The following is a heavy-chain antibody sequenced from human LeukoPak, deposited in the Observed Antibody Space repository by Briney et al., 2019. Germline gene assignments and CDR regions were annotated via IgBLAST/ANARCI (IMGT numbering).Heavy chain of an antibody. J-gene: IGHJ4*02. V-gene: IGHV4-39*01. CDR3: ARHEEYYDSSGYYKIPDY. D-gene: IGHD3-22*01. CDR1: GGSISSSSYY. CDR2: IYYSGST. Sequence: SETLSLTCTVSGGSISSSSYYWGWIRQPPGKGLEWIGSIYYSGSTYYNPSLKSRVTISVDTSKNQFSPKLSSVTAADTAVYYCARHEEYYDSSGYYKIPDYWGQGTLVTVSS.